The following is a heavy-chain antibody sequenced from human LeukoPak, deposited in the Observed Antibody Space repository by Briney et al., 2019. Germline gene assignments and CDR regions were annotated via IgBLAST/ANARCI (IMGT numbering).Heavy chain of an antibody. CDR2: IKSETYGGTT. D-gene: IGHD4-17*01. J-gene: IGHJ4*02. CDR1: GFTFTNAW. V-gene: IGHV3-15*01. Sequence: PGGSLRLSCAASGFTFTNAWMSWVRQAPGKGLEWVGRIKSETYGGTTDYAAPVKGRFTISRDDSKNTPYLQMNSLKTEDTAVYYCTTETMTTVTTQDYWGQGTLVTVSS. CDR3: TTETMTTVTTQDY.